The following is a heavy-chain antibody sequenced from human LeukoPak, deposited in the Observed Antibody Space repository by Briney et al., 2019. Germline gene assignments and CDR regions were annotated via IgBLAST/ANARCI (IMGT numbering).Heavy chain of an antibody. Sequence: SETLSLTRAVSGGSISSGGYSWSWIRQPPGKGLEWIGYIYHSGSTYYNPSLKSRVTISVDGSKNQFSLKLSSVTAADTAVYYCARANFVFDYWGQGTPVTVSS. CDR3: ARANFVFDY. D-gene: IGHD2/OR15-2a*01. J-gene: IGHJ4*02. CDR1: GGSISSGGYS. CDR2: IYHSGST. V-gene: IGHV4-30-2*01.